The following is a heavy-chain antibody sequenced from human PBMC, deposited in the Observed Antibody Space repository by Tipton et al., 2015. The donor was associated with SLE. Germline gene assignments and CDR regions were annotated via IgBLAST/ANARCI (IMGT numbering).Heavy chain of an antibody. V-gene: IGHV4-34*01. CDR1: GGSFSGYY. J-gene: IGHJ3*02. D-gene: IGHD2-21*01. CDR2: INHSGST. CDR3: AKIYSKGAFDI. Sequence: TLSLTCAVYGGSFSGYYWSWIRQPPGKGLEWIREINHSGSTNYNPSLKSRVTISADTSKNQFSLKLSSVTAADTAVYYCAKIYSKGAFDIWGQGTMVTVSS.